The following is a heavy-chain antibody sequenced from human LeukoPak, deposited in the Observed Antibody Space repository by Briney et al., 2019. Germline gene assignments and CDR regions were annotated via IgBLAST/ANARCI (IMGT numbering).Heavy chain of an antibody. CDR3: ARRGGIPPFGYYYMDV. V-gene: IGHV1-69*06. J-gene: IGHJ6*03. CDR2: IIPIFGTA. D-gene: IGHD3-10*01. CDR1: GYTFTSYG. Sequence: GASVKVSCKASGYTFTSYGISWVRQAPGQGLEWMGGIIPIFGTANYAQKFQGRVTITADKSTSTAYMELSSLRSEDTAVYYCARRGGIPPFGYYYMDVWGKGTTVTVSS.